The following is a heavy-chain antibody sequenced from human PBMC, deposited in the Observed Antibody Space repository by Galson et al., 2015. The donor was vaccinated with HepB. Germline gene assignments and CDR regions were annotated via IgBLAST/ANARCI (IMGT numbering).Heavy chain of an antibody. CDR2: IRSKAYGGTT. CDR1: GFTFGDYA. J-gene: IGHJ4*02. D-gene: IGHD6-19*01. CDR3: TRLSGSVAGPSFDY. Sequence: SLRLSCAASGFTFGDYAMSWFRQAPGKGLEWVGFIRSKAYGGTTEYAASVKGRFTISRDDSKSIAYLQMNSLKTEDTAVYYCTRLSGSVAGPSFDYWGQGTLVTVSS. V-gene: IGHV3-49*03.